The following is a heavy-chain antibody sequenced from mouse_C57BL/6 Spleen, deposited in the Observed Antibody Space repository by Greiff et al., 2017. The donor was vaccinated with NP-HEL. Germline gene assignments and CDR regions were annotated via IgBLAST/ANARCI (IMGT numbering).Heavy chain of an antibody. CDR3: ARAAGGLRKGGYAMDY. V-gene: IGHV1-39*01. J-gene: IGHJ4*01. CDR1: GYSFTDYN. D-gene: IGHD2-4*01. CDR2: INPNYGTT. Sequence: EVQLVESGPDLVKPGASVKISCKASGYSFTDYNMNWVKQSNGKSLEWIGVINPNYGTTSYNQKFKGKATLTVDQSSSTAYMQRNSLTSEDSAVYYCARAAGGLRKGGYAMDYWGQGTSVTVSS.